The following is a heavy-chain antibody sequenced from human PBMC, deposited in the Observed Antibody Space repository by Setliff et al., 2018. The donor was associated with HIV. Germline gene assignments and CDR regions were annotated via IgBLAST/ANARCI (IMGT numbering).Heavy chain of an antibody. CDR1: GCTFTSYA. V-gene: IGHV1-3*01. CDR3: ARGGLTAPTGY. CDR2: INAGNGNT. D-gene: IGHD3-9*01. J-gene: IGHJ4*02. Sequence: ASVKVSCKASGCTFTSYAMHWVRQAPGQRLEWMGWINAGNGNTKYSQKFQGRVTITRDTSASTAYMELSGLRSADTGIYYCARGGLTAPTGYWGRGTLVTVSS.